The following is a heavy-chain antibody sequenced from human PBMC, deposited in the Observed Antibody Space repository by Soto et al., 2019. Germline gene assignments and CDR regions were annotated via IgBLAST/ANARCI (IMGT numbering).Heavy chain of an antibody. V-gene: IGHV1-3*01. CDR2: INAGNGNT. Sequence: ASVKVSCKASGYTFTSYAMHWVRQAPGQRLEWMGWINAGNGNTKYSQKFQGRVTITRDTSASTAYMELSSLRSEDTAVYYCARAGYCSGTSCYFHYGMDVWGQGTTVTV. CDR1: GYTFTSYA. CDR3: ARAGYCSGTSCYFHYGMDV. J-gene: IGHJ6*02. D-gene: IGHD2-2*01.